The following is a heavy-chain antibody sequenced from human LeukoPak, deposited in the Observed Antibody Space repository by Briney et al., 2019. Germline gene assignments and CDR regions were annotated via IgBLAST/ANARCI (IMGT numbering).Heavy chain of an antibody. CDR1: GFSFSDYY. CDR2: ISSSGSNT. J-gene: IGHJ4*02. V-gene: IGHV3-11*05. CDR3: ARADSSSWFDY. Sequence: PGGSLRLSCAASGFSFSDYYMVWIRQAPGKGPEWVSIISSSGSNTNYADSVRGRFTVSRDNAKNSLFLQMNRLRPEDSAVYYCARADSSSWFDYWGQGTLVTVSS. D-gene: IGHD6-13*01.